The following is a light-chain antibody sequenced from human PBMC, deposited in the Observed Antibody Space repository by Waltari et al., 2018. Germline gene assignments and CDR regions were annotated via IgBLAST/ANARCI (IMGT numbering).Light chain of an antibody. V-gene: IGKV1-16*02. J-gene: IGKJ4*01. CDR1: QGIDNY. Sequence: DIQMTQSPSSLSASVGDSITITCRASQGIDNYLAWFQQKPGKAPQSLIYAASTLQSGVPSKFSGSGFGTDFTLTINGLQPEDFAVYYCLKRAGGPLFGGGTKVE. CDR2: AAS. CDR3: LKRAGGPL.